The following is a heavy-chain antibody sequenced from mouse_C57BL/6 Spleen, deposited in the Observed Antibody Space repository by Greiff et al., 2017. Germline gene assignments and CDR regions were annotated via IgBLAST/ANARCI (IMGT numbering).Heavy chain of an antibody. CDR2: INPNYGTT. D-gene: IGHD2-4*01. J-gene: IGHJ4*01. CDR3: ARYDYDLFYAMDY. V-gene: IGHV1-39*01. CDR1: GYSFTDYN. Sequence: LMEPGASVKISCKASGYSFTDYNMNWVKQSNGKSLEWIGVINPNYGTTSYNQKFKGKATLTVDQSSSTAYMQLNSLTSEDSAVYYCARYDYDLFYAMDYWGQGTSVTVSS.